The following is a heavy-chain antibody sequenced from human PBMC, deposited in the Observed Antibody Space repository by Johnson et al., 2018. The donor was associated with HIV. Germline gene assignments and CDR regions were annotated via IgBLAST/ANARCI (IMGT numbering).Heavy chain of an antibody. D-gene: IGHD7-27*01. CDR3: APLGDALDI. CDR1: GFTFRSYA. CDR2: ISYDGKST. Sequence: QVQLVESGGGLVQPGRSLRLSCAASGFTFRSYAMHWVRQAPGKGLEWVAVISYDGKSTYYADSVKGRFTISRDNSKNTLYLQMNSLRAEDTAVYYCAPLGDALDIWGQGTMVTVSS. V-gene: IGHV3-30*04. J-gene: IGHJ3*02.